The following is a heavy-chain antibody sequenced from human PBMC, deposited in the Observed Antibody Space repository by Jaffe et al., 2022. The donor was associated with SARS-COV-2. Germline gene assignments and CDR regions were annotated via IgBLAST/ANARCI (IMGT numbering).Heavy chain of an antibody. Sequence: QVQLQESGPGLVKPSETLSLTCTVSGGSISSYYWSWIRQPPGKGLEWIGYIYYSGSTNYNPSLKSRVTISVDTSKNQFSLKLSSVTAADTAVYYCASGIAPALDYWGQGTLVTVSS. CDR1: GGSISSYY. CDR2: IYYSGST. J-gene: IGHJ4*02. V-gene: IGHV4-59*08. D-gene: IGHD6-13*01. CDR3: ASGIAPALDY.